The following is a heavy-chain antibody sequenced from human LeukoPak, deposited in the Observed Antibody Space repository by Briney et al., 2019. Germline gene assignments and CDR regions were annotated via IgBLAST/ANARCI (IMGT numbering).Heavy chain of an antibody. J-gene: IGHJ4*02. CDR1: GGSISSYY. CDR3: AREITGIFDY. D-gene: IGHD1-20*01. V-gene: IGHV4-59*01. Sequence: SETLSLTCTVSGGSISSYYWSWIRQPPGKGLEWIGYIYYSGSTNYNPSLKSRVTISVDTSKNQFSLKLSSVTAADTAVYYCAREITGIFDYWGQGTLVTVSS. CDR2: IYYSGST.